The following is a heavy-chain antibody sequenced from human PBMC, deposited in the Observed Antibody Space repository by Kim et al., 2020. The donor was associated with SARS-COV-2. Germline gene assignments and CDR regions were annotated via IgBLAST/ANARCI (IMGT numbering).Heavy chain of an antibody. CDR2: ISSSSSTI. CDR3: ARDPARPIQLWLQNYYYGMDV. Sequence: GGSLRLSCAASGFTFSSYSMNWVRQAPGKGLEWVSYISSSSSTIYYADSVKGRFTISRDNAKNSLYLQMNSLRDEDTAVYYCARDPARPIQLWLQNYYYGMDVWGQGTTVTVSS. V-gene: IGHV3-48*02. D-gene: IGHD5-18*01. CDR1: GFTFSSYS. J-gene: IGHJ6*02.